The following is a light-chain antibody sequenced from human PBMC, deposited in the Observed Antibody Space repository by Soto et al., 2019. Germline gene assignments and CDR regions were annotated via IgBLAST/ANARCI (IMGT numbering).Light chain of an antibody. J-gene: IGKJ5*01. CDR1: QDINTY. CDR3: QQVNDYPIT. CDR2: PAS. V-gene: IGKV1-9*01. Sequence: DIQLTQSPSFVSASVGDRVTITCRASQDINTYLAWYQQKPGKAPKLLIYPASTLQSGVPSSFSGSGSGTEFTLTISSLQPEDSATYYCQQVNDYPITFGQGTRLEIK.